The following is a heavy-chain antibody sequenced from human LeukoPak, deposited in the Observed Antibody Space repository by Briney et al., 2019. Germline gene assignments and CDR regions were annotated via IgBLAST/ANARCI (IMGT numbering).Heavy chain of an antibody. D-gene: IGHD5-18*01. Sequence: ASVKVSCKASGYTFTSYGISWVRQAPGQGLEWMGWISAYNGNTNYAQKLQGRVTMTTDTSTNTAYMELRGRRSDDTAVYYCARVTPGTYVDTAMVDYWGQGTLVTVSS. CDR2: ISAYNGNT. J-gene: IGHJ4*02. CDR3: ARVTPGTYVDTAMVDY. CDR1: GYTFTSYG. V-gene: IGHV1-18*01.